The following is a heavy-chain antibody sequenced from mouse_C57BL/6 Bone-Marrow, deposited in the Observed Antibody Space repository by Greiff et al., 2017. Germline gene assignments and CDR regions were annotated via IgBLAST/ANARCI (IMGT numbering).Heavy chain of an antibody. Sequence: VQLQQSGAELVRPGASVKLSCTASGFNIKDDYMHWVKQRPEQGLEWIGWIDPENGDTEYASKFQGKATITAETSSNTAYLQLSSLTSEDTAVYYCTSYYGYAMDYWGQGTSVTVSS. CDR2: IDPENGDT. CDR3: TSYYGYAMDY. D-gene: IGHD1-1*01. CDR1: GFNIKDDY. J-gene: IGHJ4*01. V-gene: IGHV14-4*01.